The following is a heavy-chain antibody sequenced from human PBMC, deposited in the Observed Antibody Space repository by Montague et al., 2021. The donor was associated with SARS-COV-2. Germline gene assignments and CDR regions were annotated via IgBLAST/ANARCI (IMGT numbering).Heavy chain of an antibody. J-gene: IGHJ4*02. Sequence: SLRLSCAASGFTFSRYAMSWVRQAPGMGLEWVSSIRFGGGNIYYADSVKGRFTISRDDSKNTVYLQMNNLRAEDTAVYSCARDWSSGDSGIDYWGRGTLVIVSS. D-gene: IGHD2-21*01. CDR1: GFTFSRYA. V-gene: IGHV3-23*01. CDR3: ARDWSSGDSGIDY. CDR2: IRFGGGNI.